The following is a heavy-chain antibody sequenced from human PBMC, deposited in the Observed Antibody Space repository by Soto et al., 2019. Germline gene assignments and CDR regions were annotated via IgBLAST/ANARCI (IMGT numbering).Heavy chain of an antibody. CDR2: VSIGGST. V-gene: IGHV3-23*01. Sequence: GGSLRLSCAASGFTFSSYAMGWVRQGPGKGLEWVAVVSIGGSTHYADYVRGRFTISRDNSKNTLSLQMNSLTAEDTAVYFCAKRRGAGGHFDYWGQGALVTVSS. J-gene: IGHJ4*02. CDR1: GFTFSSYA. CDR3: AKRRGAGGHFDY. D-gene: IGHD2-15*01.